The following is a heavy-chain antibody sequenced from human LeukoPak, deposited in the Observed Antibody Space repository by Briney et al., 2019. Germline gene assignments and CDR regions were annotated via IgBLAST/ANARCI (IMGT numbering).Heavy chain of an antibody. V-gene: IGHV3-21*01. CDR1: GFTFISYS. CDR2: ISSSSSYI. J-gene: IGHJ6*03. CDR3: ASLRYHDFWSSYWKYYYYMDV. Sequence: GGSLRLSCAASGFTFISYSMNWVRQAPGKGLEWVSPISSSSSYIYYADSVKGRFTISRDNAKNSLYLQMNSLRAEATAVYYCASLRYHDFWSSYWKYYYYMDVWGKGTTVTVSS. D-gene: IGHD3-3*01.